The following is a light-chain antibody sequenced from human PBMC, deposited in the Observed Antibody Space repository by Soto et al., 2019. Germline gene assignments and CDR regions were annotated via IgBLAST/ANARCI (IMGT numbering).Light chain of an antibody. CDR2: YDS. Sequence: SYELTQPPSVSVAPGKTARITCGGNNIGRKSVHWYQQKPGQAPVLVIYYDSARPSGIPERFSGSNSGNTATLTISRVEAGDEADYYCQVWDSSSGVVFGGGTKLTVL. CDR1: NIGRKS. CDR3: QVWDSSSGVV. V-gene: IGLV3-21*04. J-gene: IGLJ2*01.